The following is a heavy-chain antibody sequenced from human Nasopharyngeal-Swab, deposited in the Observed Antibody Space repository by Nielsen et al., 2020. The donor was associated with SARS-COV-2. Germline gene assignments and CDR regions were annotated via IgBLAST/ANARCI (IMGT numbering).Heavy chain of an antibody. CDR1: GGSFSGYY. J-gene: IGHJ4*02. CDR3: ARYYYDSSGYYYGFDY. V-gene: IGHV4-34*01. Sequence: SETLSLTCAVYGGSFSGYYWSWIPKPPGKGLEWIGEINHSGSTNYNPSLKSRVTISVDTSKSQFSLKLSSVTAADTAVYYCARYYYDSSGYYYGFDYWGQGTLVTVSS. CDR2: INHSGST. D-gene: IGHD3-22*01.